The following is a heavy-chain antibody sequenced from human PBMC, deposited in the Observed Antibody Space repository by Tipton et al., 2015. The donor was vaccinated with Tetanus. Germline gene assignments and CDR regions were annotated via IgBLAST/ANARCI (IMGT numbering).Heavy chain of an antibody. CDR3: ASSAVAGTFDY. CDR2: INHSGST. CDR1: GGSISSGGYY. V-gene: IGHV4-39*07. Sequence: TLSLTCTVSGGSISSGGYYWSWIRQPPGKGLEWIGEINHSGSTNYNPSLKSRVTISVDTSKNQFSLKLSSVTAADTAVYYCASSAVAGTFDYWGQGTLVTVSS. J-gene: IGHJ4*02. D-gene: IGHD6-19*01.